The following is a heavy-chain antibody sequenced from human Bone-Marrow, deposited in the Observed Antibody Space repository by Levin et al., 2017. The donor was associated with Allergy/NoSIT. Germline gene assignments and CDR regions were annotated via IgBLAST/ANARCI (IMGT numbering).Heavy chain of an antibody. Sequence: GASVKVSCKVSRSTLSELAIHWVRQAAGKGLEWMGGFDPKRAETIYAQRLQGRVTMTEDTSTDTAFLELRSLRSEDTAVYYCATDHGDYGFDYWGQGTLLTVSS. CDR1: RSTLSELA. CDR2: FDPKRAET. CDR3: ATDHGDYGFDY. D-gene: IGHD4-17*01. J-gene: IGHJ4*02. V-gene: IGHV1-24*01.